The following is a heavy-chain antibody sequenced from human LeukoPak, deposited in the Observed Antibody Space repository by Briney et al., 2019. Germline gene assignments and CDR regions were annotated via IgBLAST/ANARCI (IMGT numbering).Heavy chain of an antibody. CDR1: GYIFDIYA. Sequence: ASVKVSCKASGYIFDIYALIWVRQAPGQGLELMGWINTNTGNPTYAQGFTGRFVFSLDTSVSTAYLQIRSLKAEDTAVYYCASDYTLTLGTTTYFQHWGQGTLVTVSS. D-gene: IGHD1-7*01. CDR2: INTNTGNP. V-gene: IGHV7-4-1*02. CDR3: ASDYTLTLGTTTYFQH. J-gene: IGHJ1*01.